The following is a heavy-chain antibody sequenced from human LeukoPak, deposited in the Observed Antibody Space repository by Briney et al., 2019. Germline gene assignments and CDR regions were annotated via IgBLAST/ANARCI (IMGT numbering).Heavy chain of an antibody. CDR3: ARGAHTIFGGSWFDP. Sequence: PGRSLRLSCAASGFAFSSYGMHWVRQAPGKGLEWVAVIWYDGSNKYYADSVKGRFTISRDNSKNTLYLQMNSLRAEDTAVYYCARGAHTIFGGSWFDPWGQGTLVTVSS. J-gene: IGHJ5*02. CDR2: IWYDGSNK. CDR1: GFAFSSYG. V-gene: IGHV3-33*01. D-gene: IGHD3-3*01.